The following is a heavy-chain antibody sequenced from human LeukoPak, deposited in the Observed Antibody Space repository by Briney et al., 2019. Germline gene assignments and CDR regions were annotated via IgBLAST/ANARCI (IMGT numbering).Heavy chain of an antibody. V-gene: IGHV3-13*01. CDR2: NGTAGDT. CDR3: ARGVSPRLNAFDI. CDR1: GFTFSSYD. Sequence: GGSLRLSCAASGFTFSSYDMQWVRQATGKGLEWVSANGTAGDTYYPGSVKGRFTISRENAKNSLYLQMNSLRAEDTAVYYCARGVSPRLNAFDIWGQGTMVTVSS. J-gene: IGHJ3*02.